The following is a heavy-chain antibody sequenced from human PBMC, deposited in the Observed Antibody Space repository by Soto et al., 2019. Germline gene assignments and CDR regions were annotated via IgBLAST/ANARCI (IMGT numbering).Heavy chain of an antibody. D-gene: IGHD4-17*01. CDR2: MHRNGGST. CDR1: GFSLDEYG. J-gene: IGHJ5*01. CDR3: ARDHRWGYEYGDYGDS. V-gene: IGHV3-20*04. Sequence: EVQLVESGGGVVRHGGSLGLACAVSGFSLDEYGMSWVRQAPGKGPEWVSGMHRNGGSTGYADSVKGRFTISRDDAKNSLYLQMNSLRAEDTAFYYCARDHRWGYEYGDYGDSWGHGTLVTVSS.